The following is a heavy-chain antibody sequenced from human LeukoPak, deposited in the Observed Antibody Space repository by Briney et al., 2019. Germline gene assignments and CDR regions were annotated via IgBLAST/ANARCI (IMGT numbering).Heavy chain of an antibody. Sequence: GGSLRLSCAASGFTFSSYEMNWVRQAPGKGLEWVSYISSSGSTIYYTDSVKGRFTISRDNAKNSLYLQMNSLRAEDTAVYYCARGDSGWYGFDFDYWGQGTLVTVSS. CDR1: GFTFSSYE. V-gene: IGHV3-48*03. CDR2: ISSSGSTI. CDR3: ARGDSGWYGFDFDY. D-gene: IGHD6-19*01. J-gene: IGHJ4*02.